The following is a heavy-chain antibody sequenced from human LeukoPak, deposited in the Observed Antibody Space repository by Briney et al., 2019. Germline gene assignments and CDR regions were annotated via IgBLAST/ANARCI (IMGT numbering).Heavy chain of an antibody. Sequence: AGPLRLSCAASRSTFIHAGMHWVRHAPGKQLPWASGIIGNGGSTYYTDSVQGRFTISRDNSKNTLYLQMNSLRAEDTGVYYCAKRTCSGSTCYPLDSWGQGTLVTVSS. CDR3: AKRTCSGSTCYPLDS. CDR1: RSTFIHAG. D-gene: IGHD2-15*01. CDR2: IIGNGGST. V-gene: IGHV3-23*01. J-gene: IGHJ4*02.